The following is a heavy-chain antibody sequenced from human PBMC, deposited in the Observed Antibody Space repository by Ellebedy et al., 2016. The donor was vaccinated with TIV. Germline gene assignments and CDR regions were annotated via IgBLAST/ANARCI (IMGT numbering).Heavy chain of an antibody. CDR2: ISNTGSRT. V-gene: IGHV3-23*01. D-gene: IGHD5-24*01. CDR1: GFTFSSYA. Sequence: GESLKISCAASGFTFSSYAMSWVRQAPGKGLEWVSTISNTGSRTYYADSVKGRFTISRDNSKNTLYLQMNSLRAEDTAVYYCAKTPRRRDGYKWGWFDPWGQGTLVTVSS. CDR3: AKTPRRRDGYKWGWFDP. J-gene: IGHJ5*02.